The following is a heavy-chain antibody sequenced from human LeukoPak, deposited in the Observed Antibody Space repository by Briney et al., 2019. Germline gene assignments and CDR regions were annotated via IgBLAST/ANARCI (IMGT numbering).Heavy chain of an antibody. J-gene: IGHJ4*02. CDR1: GGSISSYY. CDR2: IYYSGST. CDR3: ARDRLTYYFDY. Sequence: SETLSLTCTVSGGSISSYYWSWLRQPPGKGLEWIGYIYYSGSTNYNPSLTSRVTISVDTSKNQCSLTLSSVTAADTAVYYCARDRLTYYFDYWGQGTLVTVSS. V-gene: IGHV4-59*01. D-gene: IGHD3-16*01.